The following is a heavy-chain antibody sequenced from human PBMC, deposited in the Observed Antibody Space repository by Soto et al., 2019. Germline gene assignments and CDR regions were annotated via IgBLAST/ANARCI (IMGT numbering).Heavy chain of an antibody. V-gene: IGHV3-11*01. D-gene: IGHD3-10*01. CDR2: ISSSGSTI. CDR3: ARGDGSGSYYTYNWFDP. Sequence: GGSLRLSCAASGFTFSDYYMSWIRQAPGKGLEWVSYISSSGSTIYYADSVKGRVTISRDNAKNSLYLQMNSLRAEDTAVYYCARGDGSGSYYTYNWFDPWGQGTLVTVSS. CDR1: GFTFSDYY. J-gene: IGHJ5*02.